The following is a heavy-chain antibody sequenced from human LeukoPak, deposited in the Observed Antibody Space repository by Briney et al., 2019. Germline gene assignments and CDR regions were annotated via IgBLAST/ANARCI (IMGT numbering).Heavy chain of an antibody. D-gene: IGHD3-3*01. CDR3: AKDPGGTIFGVANDYFDY. CDR2: IRYDGGKQ. CDR1: GFTFSSYG. J-gene: IGHJ4*02. V-gene: IGHV3-30*02. Sequence: GGSLRLSCAASGFTFSSYGMHWVRQSPGKGLEWVAFIRYDGGKQYYGDSVKGRFTISRDNSKNTLSLQMNSLRGEDTAVYYCAKDPGGTIFGVANDYFDYWGQGTLVTVSS.